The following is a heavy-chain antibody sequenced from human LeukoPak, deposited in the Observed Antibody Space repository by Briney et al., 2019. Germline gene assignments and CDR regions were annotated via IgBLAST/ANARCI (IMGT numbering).Heavy chain of an antibody. CDR1: GFTFSSYA. Sequence: PGRSLRLSCAASGFTFSSYAMHWVRQAPGKGLEWVAVISYDGSNKYYADSVKGRFTISRDNSKNTLYLQMNSLRAEDTAVYYCARGPRSGYDYPFDYWGQGTLVTVSS. CDR3: ARGPRSGYDYPFDY. J-gene: IGHJ4*02. D-gene: IGHD5-12*01. CDR2: ISYDGSNK. V-gene: IGHV3-30-3*01.